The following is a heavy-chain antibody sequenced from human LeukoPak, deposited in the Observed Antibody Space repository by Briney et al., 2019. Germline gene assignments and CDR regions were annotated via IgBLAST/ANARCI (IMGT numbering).Heavy chain of an antibody. CDR1: GYTFTSYA. CDR3: ARESSSSYPVVYYFDY. J-gene: IGHJ4*02. V-gene: IGHV3-30*04. CDR2: ISYDGSNK. Sequence: SCKASGYTFTSYAMHWVRQAPGKGLEWVAVISYDGSNKYYADSVKGRFTISRDNSKNTLFLQLNSLRTEDTAVYYCARESSSSYPVVYYFDYWGQGTLVTVSS. D-gene: IGHD6-6*01.